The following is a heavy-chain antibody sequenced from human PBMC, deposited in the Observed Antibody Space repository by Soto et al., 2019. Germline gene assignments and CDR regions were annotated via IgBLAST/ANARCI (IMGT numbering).Heavy chain of an antibody. Sequence: EVQLVESGGGLVQPGGSLRLSCAASGFTFSSYDMHWVRQATGKGLEWVSAIGTAGDTYYPGSVKGRFTISREKAKYAVSLQMTSLKAGDTAVYYCARGYYSSYTLGGMGAWGHRTTVTVSS. V-gene: IGHV3-13*01. CDR3: ARGYYSSYTLGGMGA. J-gene: IGHJ6*02. CDR1: GFTFSSYD. CDR2: IGTAGDT. D-gene: IGHD6-6*01.